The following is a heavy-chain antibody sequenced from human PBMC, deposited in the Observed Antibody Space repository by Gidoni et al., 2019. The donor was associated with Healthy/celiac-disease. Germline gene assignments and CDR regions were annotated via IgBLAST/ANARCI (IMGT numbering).Heavy chain of an antibody. CDR3: ARARRITIFGVVIYSAPDY. J-gene: IGHJ4*02. Sequence: VLLQPWGAGRLKPSATLSLTCAVYDGYIIGSYWSWMRHPPGKGLEWIGEINHSGSTNYNTSLKSRVTISVDTSKNQFSLKLSSVTAADTAVYYCARARRITIFGVVIYSAPDYWGQGTLVTVSS. CDR2: INHSGST. D-gene: IGHD3-3*01. CDR1: DGYIIGSY. V-gene: IGHV4-34*01.